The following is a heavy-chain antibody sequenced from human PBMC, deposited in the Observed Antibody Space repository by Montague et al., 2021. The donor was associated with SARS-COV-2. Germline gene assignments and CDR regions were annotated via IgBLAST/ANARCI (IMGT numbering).Heavy chain of an antibody. V-gene: IGHV3-48*03. CDR3: ARDRPDIVVVPAAIFRRYGMDV. Sequence: SLRFSCAASGFTFSSYEMNWVRQAPGKGLEWVSYISSSGSTIYYADSVKGRFTTSRDNAKNSLYLQMNSLRAEDTAVYYCARDRPDIVVVPAAIFRRYGMDVWGQGTTVTVSS. D-gene: IGHD2-2*01. J-gene: IGHJ6*02. CDR1: GFTFSSYE. CDR2: ISSSGSTI.